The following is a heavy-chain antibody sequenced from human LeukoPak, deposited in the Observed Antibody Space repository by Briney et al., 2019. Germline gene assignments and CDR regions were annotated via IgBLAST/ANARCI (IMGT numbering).Heavy chain of an antibody. CDR1: GFLVNTNY. J-gene: IGHJ5*02. Sequence: GGSLRLSCAASGFLVNTNYMTWVRQAPGRGLEWVSSIRPSGDNTYYGDSVKGRFTISRDNSKNTVYLQMNNMRVDDTAVYYCARVAGWHWFDPWGQGTLVTVSS. V-gene: IGHV3-53*01. D-gene: IGHD6-19*01. CDR2: IRPSGDNT. CDR3: ARVAGWHWFDP.